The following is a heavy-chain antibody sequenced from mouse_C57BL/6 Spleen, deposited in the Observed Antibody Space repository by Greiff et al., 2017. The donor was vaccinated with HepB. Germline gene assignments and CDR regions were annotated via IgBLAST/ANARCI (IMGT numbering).Heavy chain of an antibody. D-gene: IGHD2-4*01. Sequence: VQLQQPGAELVKPGASVKLSCKASGYTFTSYWMHWVKQRPGQGLEWIGMIHPNSGSTNYNEKFKSKATLTVDKSSSTAYMQLSSLTSEDSAVYYCAGTHYDYGWYFDVWGTGTTVTVSS. CDR1: GYTFTSYW. CDR2: IHPNSGST. J-gene: IGHJ1*03. V-gene: IGHV1-64*01. CDR3: AGTHYDYGWYFDV.